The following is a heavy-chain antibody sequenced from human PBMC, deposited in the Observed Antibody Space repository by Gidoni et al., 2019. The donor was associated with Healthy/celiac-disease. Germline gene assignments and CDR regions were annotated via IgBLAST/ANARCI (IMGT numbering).Heavy chain of an antibody. Sequence: QVQLVESGGGVVKPGRSLRLSCAASGFTFSRYAMHWVRQAPGKGLEWVAVISYDGSNKYYADSVKGRFTISRDNSKNTLYLQMNSLRAEDTAVYYCARGRRLLIDYWGQGTLVTVSS. D-gene: IGHD2-15*01. CDR3: ARGRRLLIDY. CDR1: GFTFSRYA. CDR2: ISYDGSNK. J-gene: IGHJ4*02. V-gene: IGHV3-30-3*01.